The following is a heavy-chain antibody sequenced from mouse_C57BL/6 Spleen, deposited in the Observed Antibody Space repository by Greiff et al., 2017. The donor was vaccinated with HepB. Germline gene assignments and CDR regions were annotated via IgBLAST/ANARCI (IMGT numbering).Heavy chain of an antibody. Sequence: QVQLQQSGPELVKPGASVKISCKASGYTFTDYYINWVKQRPGQGLEWIGWIYPESGNTKYNEKFKGKATLTVDTSSSTAYMQLSSLTSEDSAVYFCARSGDDGYYDAMDYWGQGTSVTVSS. CDR2: IYPESGNT. D-gene: IGHD2-3*01. J-gene: IGHJ4*01. CDR3: ARSGDDGYYDAMDY. V-gene: IGHV1-84*01. CDR1: GYTFTDYY.